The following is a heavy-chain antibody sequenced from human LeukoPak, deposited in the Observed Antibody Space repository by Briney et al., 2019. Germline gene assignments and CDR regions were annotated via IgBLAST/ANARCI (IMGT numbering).Heavy chain of an antibody. D-gene: IGHD2-8*02. CDR2: IYHDGST. Sequence: SATLSLTCAVSGGSLISSSYYWAWIRQPPGKGLEWIGSIYHDGSTYSNPSLKSRVTISVDTSKNQFSLKLSPVTAADTAVYYCARTKGYWLPYQSFDYWGQGTLVTVSS. CDR1: GGSLISSSYY. J-gene: IGHJ4*02. CDR3: ARTKGYWLPYQSFDY. V-gene: IGHV4-39*07.